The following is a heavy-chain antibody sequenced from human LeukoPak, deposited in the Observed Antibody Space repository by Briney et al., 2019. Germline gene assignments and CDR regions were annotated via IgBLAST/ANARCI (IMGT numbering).Heavy chain of an antibody. J-gene: IGHJ6*02. CDR3: ARGYSSSWAYYTHNDYYYGMDV. V-gene: IGHV3-33*01. CDR2: IWYDGSNK. CDR1: GFTFSSYG. Sequence: SGGSLRLSCAASGFTFSSYGMHWVRQAPGKGLEWVAVIWYDGSNKYYADSVKGRFTISRDNSKNTLYLQMNSLRAEDTAVYYCARGYSSSWAYYTHNDYYYGMDVWGQGTTVTVSS. D-gene: IGHD6-13*01.